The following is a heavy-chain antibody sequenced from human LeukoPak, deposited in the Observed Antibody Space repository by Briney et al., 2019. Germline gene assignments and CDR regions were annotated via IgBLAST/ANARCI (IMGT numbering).Heavy chain of an antibody. Sequence: GGSLRLSCAASGFTFSSYSMNWVRQAPGKGLEWVSYISSSSSTIYYADSVKGRFTISRDNAKNSLYLQMNSLRAEDTAVYYCASEGYSSGFGWGQGTLVTVSS. J-gene: IGHJ4*02. V-gene: IGHV3-48*01. CDR3: ASEGYSSGFG. CDR1: GFTFSSYS. D-gene: IGHD6-19*01. CDR2: ISSSSSTI.